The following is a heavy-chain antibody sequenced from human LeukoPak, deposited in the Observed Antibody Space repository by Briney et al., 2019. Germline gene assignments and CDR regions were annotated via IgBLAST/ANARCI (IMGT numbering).Heavy chain of an antibody. D-gene: IGHD6-13*01. CDR2: MNPNSGNT. CDR1: GYTFTSYD. CDR3: AAGVIAAAGFFDY. Sequence: ASVKVSCKASGYTFTSYDINWVRQATGQGLEWMGWMNPNSGNTGYAQKFQGRVTMTRNTSISTAYMELSSLRSEDTAVYYCAAGVIAAAGFFDYWGQGTLVTVSS. J-gene: IGHJ4*02. V-gene: IGHV1-8*01.